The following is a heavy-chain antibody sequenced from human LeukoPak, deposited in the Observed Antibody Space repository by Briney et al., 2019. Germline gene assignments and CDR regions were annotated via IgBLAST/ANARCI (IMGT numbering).Heavy chain of an antibody. Sequence: SETLSLTCAVYGGSFSGYYWSWIRQPPGKGLEWIGEINHSGSTNYNPSLKSRVTISVDTSKNQFSLKLSSVTAADTAVYYCASSLTYGGNVDYWGQGSLVTVSS. V-gene: IGHV4-34*01. D-gene: IGHD4-23*01. CDR3: ASSLTYGGNVDY. CDR2: INHSGST. J-gene: IGHJ4*02. CDR1: GGSFSGYY.